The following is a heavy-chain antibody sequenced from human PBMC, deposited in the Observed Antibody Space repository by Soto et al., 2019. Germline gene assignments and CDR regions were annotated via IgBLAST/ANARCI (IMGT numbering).Heavy chain of an antibody. Sequence: QVRLVESGGGVVQPGRSLRLSCAASGFTFSNYPMHWVRQTPGKGLEWVAGLSHDGNSEHYPDSVRGRFTISRDNSRKTLDLQMNSPRDEDTAVYYCAREDESSGHAGTFQLWGQGTLVTVSS. CDR2: LSHDGNSE. V-gene: IGHV3-30-3*01. J-gene: IGHJ1*01. CDR1: GFTFSNYP. D-gene: IGHD3-22*01. CDR3: AREDESSGHAGTFQL.